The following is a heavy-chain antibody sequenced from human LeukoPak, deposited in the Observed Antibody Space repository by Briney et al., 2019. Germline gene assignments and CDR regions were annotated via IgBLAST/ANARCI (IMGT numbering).Heavy chain of an antibody. V-gene: IGHV4-59*01. D-gene: IGHD5-12*01. Sequence: SETLSLTCAVYGGSFSGYYWSWIRQPPGKGLEWIGCIYYSGSTNYNPSLKSRVTISVDTSKNQFSLKLSSVTAADTAVYYCARSNIVATSDAFDIWGQGTMVTVSS. CDR1: GGSFSGYY. CDR2: IYYSGST. J-gene: IGHJ3*02. CDR3: ARSNIVATSDAFDI.